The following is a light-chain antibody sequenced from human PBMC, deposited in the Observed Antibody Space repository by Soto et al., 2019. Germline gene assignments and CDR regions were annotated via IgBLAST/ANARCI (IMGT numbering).Light chain of an antibody. Sequence: QSALTQPASVSGSPGQSITISCTGTNSDVGAYNYVSWYQQHPCKVPKLMIYEVFRRPSGISDRFSGSKSGNTASLTISGLQAEDEADYYCCSYTTTSTFLFGGGTKLTVL. J-gene: IGLJ2*01. CDR3: CSYTTTSTFL. CDR2: EVF. CDR1: NSDVGAYNY. V-gene: IGLV2-14*03.